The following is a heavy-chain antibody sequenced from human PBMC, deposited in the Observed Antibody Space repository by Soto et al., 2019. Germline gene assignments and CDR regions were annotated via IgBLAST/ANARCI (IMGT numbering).Heavy chain of an antibody. CDR3: ARGDRFRCSGDRCFSDGLFLS. Sequence: EVQLVESGGGLVQRGGSLRLSCAASGFTFGIYSMKWVRQAPGKGLERISYINGSSSTMYYADSVKGRFIISRDNADNSLYMQMNSLRDADTAVYYCARGDRFRCSGDRCFSDGLFLSWGQGTLVTVSS. D-gene: IGHD2-15*01. CDR2: INGSSSTM. V-gene: IGHV3-48*02. CDR1: GFTFGIYS. J-gene: IGHJ5*02.